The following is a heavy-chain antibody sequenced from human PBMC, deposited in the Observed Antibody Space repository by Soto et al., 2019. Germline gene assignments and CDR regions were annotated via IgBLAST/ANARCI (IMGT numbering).Heavy chain of an antibody. Sequence: QVQLVQSGAEEKKPGASVKVSCKASGYTFTGYAMHWVRQAPGQRLEWMGWINAGNGNTKYSQKFQGRVTITRDTSASTANMELSSLRSEDTAVYYRARAVSVAVDFDYWGQGTLATVSS. V-gene: IGHV1-3*05. CDR2: INAGNGNT. J-gene: IGHJ4*02. CDR1: GYTFTGYA. D-gene: IGHD6-19*01. CDR3: ARAVSVAVDFDY.